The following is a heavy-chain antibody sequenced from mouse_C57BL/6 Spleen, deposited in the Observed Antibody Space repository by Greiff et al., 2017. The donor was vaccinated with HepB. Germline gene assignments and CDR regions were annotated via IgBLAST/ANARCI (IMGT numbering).Heavy chain of an antibody. CDR3: ARSGIYGSSSWYFDV. V-gene: IGHV1-72*01. D-gene: IGHD1-1*01. J-gene: IGHJ1*03. CDR1: GYTFTSYW. Sequence: QVHVKQPGAELVKPGASVKLSCKASGYTFTSYWMHWVKQRPGRGLEWIGRIDPNSGGTKYNEKFKSKATLTVDKPSSTAYMQLSSLTSEDSAVYYCARSGIYGSSSWYFDVWGTGTTVTVSS. CDR2: IDPNSGGT.